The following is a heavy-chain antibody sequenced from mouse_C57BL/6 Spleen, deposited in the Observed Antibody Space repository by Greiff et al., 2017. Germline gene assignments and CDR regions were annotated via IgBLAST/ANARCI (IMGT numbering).Heavy chain of an antibody. V-gene: IGHV1-9*01. CDR2: IVPGSGST. Sequence: VQLQQSGAELMKPGASVKLSCKATGFTFTGYWIEWVKQRPGHGLEWIGEIVPGSGSTNYNEKFKGKATFTADTSSNTAYMQLSSLTTEDSAIYYCASDYSNYWFAYWGQGTLVTVSA. CDR1: GFTFTGYW. J-gene: IGHJ3*01. D-gene: IGHD2-5*01. CDR3: ASDYSNYWFAY.